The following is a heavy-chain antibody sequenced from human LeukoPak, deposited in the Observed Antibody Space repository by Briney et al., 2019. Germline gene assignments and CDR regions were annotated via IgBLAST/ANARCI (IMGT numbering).Heavy chain of an antibody. CDR2: MNHSGST. J-gene: IGHJ6*03. D-gene: IGHD6-13*01. Sequence: SETLSLTCAVYGGSFSGYYWSWIRQPPGKGLEWIGEMNHSGSTNYNPSLKSRVAISVDTSKNQFSLKLSSVTAADTAVYYCARGGDSSRYYYYYYMDLWGKGTTVTVSS. CDR3: ARGGDSSRYYYYYYMDL. V-gene: IGHV4-34*01. CDR1: GGSFSGYY.